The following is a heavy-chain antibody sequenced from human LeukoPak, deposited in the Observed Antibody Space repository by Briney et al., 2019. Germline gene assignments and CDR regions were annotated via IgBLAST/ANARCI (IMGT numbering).Heavy chain of an antibody. J-gene: IGHJ3*02. CDR2: INPSGGST. D-gene: IGHD3-10*01. V-gene: IGHV1-46*01. Sequence: ASVKVSCTVSGYTLTELSMHWVRQAPGQGLEWMGIINPSGGSTSYAQKFQGRVTMTRDTSTSTVYMELSSLRSEDTAVYYCARGGITMGGDAFDIWGQGTMVTVSS. CDR1: GYTLTELS. CDR3: ARGGITMGGDAFDI.